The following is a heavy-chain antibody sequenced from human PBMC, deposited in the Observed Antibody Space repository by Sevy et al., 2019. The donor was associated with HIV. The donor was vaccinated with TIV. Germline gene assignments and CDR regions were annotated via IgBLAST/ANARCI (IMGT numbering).Heavy chain of an antibody. D-gene: IGHD6-19*01. V-gene: IGHV3-30*18. Sequence: GESLKISCAASGFTFSSYGMHWVRQAPGKGLVWVAVISYDGSNKYYADSVKGRFTISRDNSKNTLYLQMNSLRAEDTAVYYCAKDRQMIAVAGTALDYWGQGTLVTVSS. CDR1: GFTFSSYG. CDR3: AKDRQMIAVAGTALDY. J-gene: IGHJ4*02. CDR2: ISYDGSNK.